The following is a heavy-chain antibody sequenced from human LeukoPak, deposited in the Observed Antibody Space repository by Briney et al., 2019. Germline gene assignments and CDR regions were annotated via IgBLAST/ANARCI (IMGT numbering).Heavy chain of an antibody. CDR3: ARSPRGYSFYSDY. CDR2: ISSSRSTI. Sequence: TGGSLRLSCAASGFTFSSYEMNWVRQAPGKGLEWVSYISSSRSTIYYADSVKGRFTISRDNAKNSLYLQMNSLRAEDTAVYYCARSPRGYSFYSDYWGQGTLVTVSS. D-gene: IGHD3-22*01. J-gene: IGHJ4*02. V-gene: IGHV3-48*03. CDR1: GFTFSSYE.